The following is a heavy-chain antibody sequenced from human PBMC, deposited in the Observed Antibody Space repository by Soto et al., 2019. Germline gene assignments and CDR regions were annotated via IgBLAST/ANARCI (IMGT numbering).Heavy chain of an antibody. CDR2: ISGSGGST. J-gene: IGHJ6*02. D-gene: IGHD3-22*01. CDR3: ASRHYYDSSGYYYVRYYYYGMDV. Sequence: GGSLRLSCAASGFTFSSYAMSWVRQAPGKGLEWVSAISGSGGSTYYADSVKGRFTISRDNSKNTLYLQMKSLRAEDTAVYYCASRHYYDSSGYYYVRYYYYGMDVWGQGTTVTVSS. CDR1: GFTFSSYA. V-gene: IGHV3-23*01.